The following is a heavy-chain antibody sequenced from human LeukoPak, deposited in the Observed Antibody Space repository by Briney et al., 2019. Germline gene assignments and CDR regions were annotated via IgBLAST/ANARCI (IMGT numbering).Heavy chain of an antibody. CDR3: AKESPEINIVATKRYYYYYMDV. J-gene: IGHJ6*03. CDR1: GFTFSSYS. CDR2: ISSSSSYI. Sequence: GGSLRLSCAASGFTFSSYSMNWVRQAPGKGLEWVSSISSSSSYIYYADSVKGRFTISRDNAKNSLYLQMNSLRAEDTALYYCAKESPEINIVATKRYYYYYMDVWGKGTTVTVSS. V-gene: IGHV3-21*04. D-gene: IGHD5-12*01.